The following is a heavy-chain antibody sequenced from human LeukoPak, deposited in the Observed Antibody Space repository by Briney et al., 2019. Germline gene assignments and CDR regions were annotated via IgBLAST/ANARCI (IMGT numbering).Heavy chain of an antibody. CDR1: GYTFTSYG. V-gene: IGHV1-18*01. CDR2: ISAYNGNT. Sequence: ASVKVSCKASGYTFTSYGISWVRQAPGQGLEWMGWISAYNGNTNYAQKLQGRVTMTTDTSTTTAYMEPSSLRSEDTAVYYCARPKGKGELIPYYFDYWGQGTLVTVSS. J-gene: IGHJ4*02. D-gene: IGHD1-26*01. CDR3: ARPKGKGELIPYYFDY.